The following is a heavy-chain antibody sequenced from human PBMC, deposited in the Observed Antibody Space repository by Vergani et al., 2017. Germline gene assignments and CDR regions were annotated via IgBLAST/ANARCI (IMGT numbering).Heavy chain of an antibody. J-gene: IGHJ4*02. D-gene: IGHD3-22*01. CDR1: GDSITNGGFS. V-gene: IGHV4-30-2*01. Sequence: QLQLQESGSGLVKPSQTLSLTCAVSGDSITNGGFSWNWIRQPPGKGPEWIGYIFPSGNSDYNPSLKNRVSISLDKSKNQFSLKLSSVTAADTAVYYCAIMGGYDEGDAFRIGYFDSWGPGILVTVSS. CDR2: IFPSGNS. CDR3: AIMGGYDEGDAFRIGYFDS.